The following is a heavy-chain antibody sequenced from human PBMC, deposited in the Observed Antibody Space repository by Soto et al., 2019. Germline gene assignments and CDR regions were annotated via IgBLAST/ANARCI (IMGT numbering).Heavy chain of an antibody. D-gene: IGHD3-22*01. CDR2: ISAYNGNT. V-gene: IGHV1-18*04. CDR3: ARERYYYDSSGLGGYFDY. CDR1: GYTFTSYG. Sequence: VSCKASGYTFTSYGISWVRQAPGQGLEWMGWISAYNGNTNYAQKLQGRVTMTTDTSTSTAYMELRSLRSDDTAVYYCARERYYYDSSGLGGYFDYWGQGTLVTVSS. J-gene: IGHJ4*02.